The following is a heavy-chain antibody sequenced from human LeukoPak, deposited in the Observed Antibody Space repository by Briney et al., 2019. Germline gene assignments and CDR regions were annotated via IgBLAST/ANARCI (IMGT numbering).Heavy chain of an antibody. CDR1: GFTFSSHS. J-gene: IGHJ6*02. V-gene: IGHV3-48*02. CDR2: IGSSSRTI. D-gene: IGHD6-19*01. Sequence: PGGSLRLSCAASGFTFSSHSLNWVRQAPGKGLEWVSYIGSSSRTIYYADSVKGRFTISRDNAKNSLYLQMISLRDEDTAVYYCARDTIAVAGNLHYYVMDVWGQGTTVTVSS. CDR3: ARDTIAVAGNLHYYVMDV.